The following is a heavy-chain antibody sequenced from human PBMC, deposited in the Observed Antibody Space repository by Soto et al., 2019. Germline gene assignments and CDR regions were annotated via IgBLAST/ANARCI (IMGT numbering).Heavy chain of an antibody. D-gene: IGHD2-2*01. V-gene: IGHV3-7*03. CDR2: IKQDGSEK. Sequence: PGGSLRLSCAASGFTFSSYWMSWVRQAPGKGLEWVANIKQDGSEKYYVDSVKGRFTISRDNAKNSLYLQMNSLRAEDTAVYYCATGIVPATKWGYYSYGLDVWGQGTTVTVSS. CDR1: GFTFSSYW. J-gene: IGHJ6*02. CDR3: ATGIVPATKWGYYSYGLDV.